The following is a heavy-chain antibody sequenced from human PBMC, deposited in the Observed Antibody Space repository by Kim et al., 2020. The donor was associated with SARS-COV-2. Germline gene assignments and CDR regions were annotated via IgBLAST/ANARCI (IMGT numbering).Heavy chain of an antibody. Sequence: SVKGRFTISRDNSKNTLYLQMNSLRAEDTAVYYCAKAPKPDLYYYYGMDVWGQGTTVTVSS. CDR3: AKAPKPDLYYYYGMDV. V-gene: IGHV3-23*01. J-gene: IGHJ6*02.